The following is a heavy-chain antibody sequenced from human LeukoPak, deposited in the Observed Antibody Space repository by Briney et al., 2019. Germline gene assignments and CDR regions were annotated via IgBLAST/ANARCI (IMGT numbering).Heavy chain of an antibody. Sequence: SETLSLTCAVYGGSFSGYYWSWIRQPPGKGLEWIGEINHSGSTNYNPSLKSRVTISVDTSKNQFSLKLSSVTAADTAVYYCARGLVDCSGGENDMDVWGKGTTVTVSS. V-gene: IGHV4-34*01. CDR2: INHSGST. CDR3: ARGLVDCSGGENDMDV. D-gene: IGHD2-15*01. J-gene: IGHJ6*03. CDR1: GGSFSGYY.